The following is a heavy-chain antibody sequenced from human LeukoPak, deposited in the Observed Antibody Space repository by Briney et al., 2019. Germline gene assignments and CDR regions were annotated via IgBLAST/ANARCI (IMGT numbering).Heavy chain of an antibody. D-gene: IGHD2/OR15-2a*01. Sequence: PSETLSLTYTVAGGSISSYYWSWIRQPAGKGLEWIGRVYTSGSTNHNPSLKSRVTMSVDTSKNQFSLKLSSVTAADTAVYYCARVFSYYFYYMDVWGKGTTVTISS. CDR1: GGSISSYY. J-gene: IGHJ6*03. CDR3: ARVFSYYFYYMDV. V-gene: IGHV4-4*07. CDR2: VYTSGST.